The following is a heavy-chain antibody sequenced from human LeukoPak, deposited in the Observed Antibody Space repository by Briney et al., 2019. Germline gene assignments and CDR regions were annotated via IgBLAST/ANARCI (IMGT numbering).Heavy chain of an antibody. CDR2: ISGSGLTT. D-gene: IGHD1-26*01. V-gene: IGHV3-23*01. J-gene: IGHJ4*02. CDR1: GFTFSNYA. CDR3: AKERREQSRDNYFDY. Sequence: GGSLRLSCVASGFTFSNYAMSWVRLAPGRGLEWVSVISGSGLTTFYADSVKGRFTISRDNSKNTLYLQMNSLRAEDTAVYYCAKERREQSRDNYFDYWGQGTLVTVSS.